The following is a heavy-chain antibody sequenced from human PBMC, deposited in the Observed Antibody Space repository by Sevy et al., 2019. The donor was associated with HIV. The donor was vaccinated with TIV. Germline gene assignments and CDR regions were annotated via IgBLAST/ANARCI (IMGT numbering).Heavy chain of an antibody. CDR2: ISYDGSNK. CDR1: GFTFSSYA. Sequence: GGSLRLSCAASGFTFSSYAMHWVRQAPGKGLEWVAVISYDGSNKYYADSLKGRFTISRDNSKNTLYLQMNSLRAEDTAVYYCARTVTRLNYFDYWGQGTLVTVSS. CDR3: ARTVTRLNYFDY. D-gene: IGHD4-4*01. J-gene: IGHJ4*02. V-gene: IGHV3-30-3*01.